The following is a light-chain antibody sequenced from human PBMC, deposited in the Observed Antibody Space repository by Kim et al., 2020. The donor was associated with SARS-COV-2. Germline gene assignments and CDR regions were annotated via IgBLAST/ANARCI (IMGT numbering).Light chain of an antibody. Sequence: PGGTVTLTCASSTGTVTSGYYPNWFQQKPGQPPRALIYSTNNRHSWTPARFSGSLLGGKAALTLSNVQPEDEAEYHCLLYSDGALVFGGGTQLTVL. CDR1: TGTVTSGYY. V-gene: IGLV7-43*01. CDR2: STN. J-gene: IGLJ2*01. CDR3: LLYSDGALV.